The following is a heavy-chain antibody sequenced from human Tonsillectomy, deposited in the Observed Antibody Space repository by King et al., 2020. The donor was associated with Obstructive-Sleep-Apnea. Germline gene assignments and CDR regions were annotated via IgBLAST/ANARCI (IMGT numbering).Heavy chain of an antibody. CDR2: IYYSGST. Sequence: QLQESGPGLVKPSETLSLTCTVSGGSISSSIYYWGWIRQPPGKGLEWIGNIYYSGSTYYNPSLKSRVTTSVDASKNPFSLKLSSVTAADTAVYYCARDRHFDSGAYHTGFDFWGQGTLVTVSS. CDR3: ARDRHFDSGAYHTGFDF. V-gene: IGHV4-39*07. D-gene: IGHD3-22*01. J-gene: IGHJ4*02. CDR1: GGSISSSIYY.